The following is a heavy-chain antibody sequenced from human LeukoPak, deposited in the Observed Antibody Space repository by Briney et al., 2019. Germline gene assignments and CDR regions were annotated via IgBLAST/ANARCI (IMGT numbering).Heavy chain of an antibody. J-gene: IGHJ4*02. CDR3: GRMTTGHDF. CDR2: VNHSGYT. D-gene: IGHD4-17*01. V-gene: IGHV4-34*01. CDR1: GTSFSSYY. Sequence: SETLSLTCAVSGTSFSSYYWSWIRQPPGKGLEWIGEVNHSGYTNDNPSLKSRVTISVDTSKNQFSLRLRSVTAAGTGVYFCGRMTTGHDFWGQGTLVTVSS.